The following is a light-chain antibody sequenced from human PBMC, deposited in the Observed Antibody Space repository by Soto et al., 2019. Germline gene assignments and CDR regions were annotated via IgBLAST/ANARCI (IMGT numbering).Light chain of an antibody. Sequence: EIVLTQSPATLSLSPGERATLSCRASQSFSSYLAWYQQKPGQAPRLLIYDASKTATGIPARFSGRGSGTDFTLTISSLGPEDFAVYYCQQRSNWTPVITFGQGTRLEIK. J-gene: IGKJ5*01. CDR2: DAS. CDR3: QQRSNWTPVIT. V-gene: IGKV3-11*01. CDR1: QSFSSY.